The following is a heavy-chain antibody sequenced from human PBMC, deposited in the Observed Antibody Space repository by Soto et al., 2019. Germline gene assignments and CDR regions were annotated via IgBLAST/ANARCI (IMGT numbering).Heavy chain of an antibody. V-gene: IGHV3-23*01. CDR1: GFAFSSYG. CDR2: SSATGAGT. Sequence: GSLRLSCAASGFAFSSYGMTWVRQAPGKGLEWVSFSSATGAGTYFADSVKGRFTISRDNSKNTLYLQMSSLRADDTAVYYCAKDRRAGGNYGFYSDFWGQGALVTVSS. CDR3: AKDRRAGGNYGFYSDF. J-gene: IGHJ4*02. D-gene: IGHD1-7*01.